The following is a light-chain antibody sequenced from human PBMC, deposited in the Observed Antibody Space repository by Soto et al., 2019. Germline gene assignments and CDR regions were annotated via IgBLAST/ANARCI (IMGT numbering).Light chain of an antibody. J-gene: IGKJ1*01. Sequence: EIVLTQSPGTLSLSPGERATLSCRASQSVSSGYLAWYQQKPGQSPRLLIYGASNRAAGTPDRFSGGWSETDFTLTISRVEPADFAVYYCQQYGSSPLTFGQGPRWKSN. CDR3: QQYGSSPLT. CDR1: QSVSSGY. V-gene: IGKV3-20*01. CDR2: GAS.